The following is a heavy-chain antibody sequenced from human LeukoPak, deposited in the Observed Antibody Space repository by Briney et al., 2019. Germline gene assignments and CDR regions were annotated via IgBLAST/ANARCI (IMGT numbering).Heavy chain of an antibody. CDR2: VYTSGST. CDR1: GGSISSYY. J-gene: IGHJ4*02. CDR3: ARQQGYCGLYYFDY. Sequence: SETLSLTCTVSGGSISSYYWSWIRQPPGKGLEWIGYVYTSGSTNYNPSLKSRVTISVDTSKNQFSLKLSSVTAADTAVYYCARQQGYCGLYYFDYWGQGTLVTVSS. V-gene: IGHV4-4*09. D-gene: IGHD4-23*01.